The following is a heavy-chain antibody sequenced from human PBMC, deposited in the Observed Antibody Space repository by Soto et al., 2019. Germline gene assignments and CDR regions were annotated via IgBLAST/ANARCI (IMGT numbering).Heavy chain of an antibody. V-gene: IGHV1-18*01. Sequence: QVQLVQSGAEVKKPGASVKVSCKASGYTFTSYGISWVRQAPGQGLEWMGWISAYNGNKKYAQKVQGSVTMTTDTAARKAYMELRSVRCDDTALYFCAREPNYFDSWGQGTLVTVSS. CDR1: GYTFTSYG. J-gene: IGHJ4*02. CDR2: ISAYNGNK. CDR3: AREPNYFDS.